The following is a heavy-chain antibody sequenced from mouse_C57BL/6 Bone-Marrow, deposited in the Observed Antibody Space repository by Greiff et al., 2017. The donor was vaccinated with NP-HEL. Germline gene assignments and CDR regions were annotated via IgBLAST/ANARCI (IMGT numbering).Heavy chain of an antibody. D-gene: IGHD1-1*01. V-gene: IGHV1-7*01. CDR2: INPSSGYT. CDR3: ARSSITTVVATSPYFDY. Sequence: VQLQQSGAELAKPGASVKLSCKASGYTFTSYWMHWVKQRPGQGLEWIGYINPSSGYTKYNQKFKDKATLTADKSSSTAYMQPSSLTYEDSAVYYCARSSITTVVATSPYFDYWGQGTTLTVSS. J-gene: IGHJ2*01. CDR1: GYTFTSYW.